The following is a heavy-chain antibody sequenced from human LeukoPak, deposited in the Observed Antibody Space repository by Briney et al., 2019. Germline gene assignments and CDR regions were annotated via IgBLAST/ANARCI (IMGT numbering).Heavy chain of an antibody. CDR3: ARRGPYSSGWYEIPYFDY. CDR2: ISAYNGNT. CDR1: GYTFTSYG. D-gene: IGHD6-19*01. J-gene: IGHJ4*02. Sequence: GASVKVSCKASGYTFTSYGISWVRQAPGQGLEWMGWISAYNGNTNYAQKLQGRVTMTTDTSTSTAYMELRSLRSDDTAVYYCARRGPYSSGWYEIPYFDYWGQGTLVTVSS. V-gene: IGHV1-18*01.